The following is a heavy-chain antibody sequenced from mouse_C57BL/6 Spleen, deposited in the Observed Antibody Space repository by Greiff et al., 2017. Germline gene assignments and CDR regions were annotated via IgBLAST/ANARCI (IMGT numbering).Heavy chain of an antibody. CDR2: INPGSGGT. Sequence: QVQLQQSGAELVRPGTSVKVSCKASGYAFTNYLIEWVKQRPGQGLEWIGVINPGSGGTNYNEKFKGKATLTADKSSSTAYMPLSSLTSEDSAVYFCSRPLSYYDYDRGYAMDDWGQGTSVTVSS. D-gene: IGHD2-4*01. V-gene: IGHV1-54*01. CDR1: GYAFTNYL. CDR3: SRPLSYYDYDRGYAMDD. J-gene: IGHJ4*01.